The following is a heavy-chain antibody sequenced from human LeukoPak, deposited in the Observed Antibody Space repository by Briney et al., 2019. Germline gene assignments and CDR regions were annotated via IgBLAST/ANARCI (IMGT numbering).Heavy chain of an antibody. V-gene: IGHV3-23*01. CDR1: GFTFSSYA. D-gene: IGHD4-23*01. J-gene: IGHJ6*03. CDR2: ISGSGGST. CDR3: AKDPGGRYYYYMDV. Sequence: GSLRLSCAASGFTFSSYAMSWVRQAPGKGLEWVSAISGSGGSTYYADSVKGRFTISRDNSKNTLYLQMNSLRAEDTAVYYCAKDPGGRYYYYMDVWGKGTTVTVSS.